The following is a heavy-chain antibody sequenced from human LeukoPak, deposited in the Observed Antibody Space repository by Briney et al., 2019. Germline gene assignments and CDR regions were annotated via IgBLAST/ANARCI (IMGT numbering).Heavy chain of an antibody. CDR2: VSTSGST. V-gene: IGHV4-4*07. D-gene: IGHD3-3*01. CDR3: ARAPGGDFWSGSQYFFDY. Sequence: SETLSLTCTVSGASISSYYWSWIRQPAGKGLKWIGHVSTSGSTNYNPSLKSRVTMSVDTSKNQFSLKLSSVTAADTALYYCARAPGGDFWSGSQYFFDYWGQGTLVTVSS. CDR1: GASISSYY. J-gene: IGHJ4*02.